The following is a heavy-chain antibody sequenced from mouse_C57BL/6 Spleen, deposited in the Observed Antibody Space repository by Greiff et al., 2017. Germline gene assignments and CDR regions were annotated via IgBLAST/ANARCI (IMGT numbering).Heavy chain of an antibody. Sequence: EVKLMESGGGLVQPGGSLSLSCAASGFTFTDYYMSWVRQPPGKALEWLGFIRNKANGYTTEYSASVKGRFTISRDNSQSILYLQMNALRAEDSATYYCARYYLAFDVWGTGTTVTVSS. CDR2: IRNKANGYTT. D-gene: IGHD6-1*01. CDR3: ARYYLAFDV. J-gene: IGHJ1*03. V-gene: IGHV7-3*01. CDR1: GFTFTDYY.